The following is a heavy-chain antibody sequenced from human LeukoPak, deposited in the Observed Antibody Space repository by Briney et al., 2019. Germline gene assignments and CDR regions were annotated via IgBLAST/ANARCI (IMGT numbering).Heavy chain of an antibody. CDR3: ARAGGYSSSWSTYNFDY. J-gene: IGHJ4*02. D-gene: IGHD6-13*01. CDR2: INPNSGGT. Sequence: ASVKVSCKASGYTFTGYYMHWVRQAPGQGLEWMGWINPNSGGTNYAQKFQGRVTMTRDTSISTAYMELSRLRSDDTAVYYCARAGGYSSSWSTYNFDYWGQGTLVTVSS. V-gene: IGHV1-2*02. CDR1: GYTFTGYY.